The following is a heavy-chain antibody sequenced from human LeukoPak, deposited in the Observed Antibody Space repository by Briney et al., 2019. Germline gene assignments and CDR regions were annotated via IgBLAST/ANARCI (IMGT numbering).Heavy chain of an antibody. CDR1: GYTFTGYY. D-gene: IGHD2-15*01. CDR3: ARPECSGGSCYYYYGMDV. J-gene: IGHJ6*02. V-gene: IGHV1-2*02. Sequence: GAAVTVSFKAAGYTFTGYYMHWVRQAPGQGLEGMGWINPNSCGTTYAQNFQGSVTMPSATSISPAYMDLSSLRSDDTAVYYCARPECSGGSCYYYYGMDVWGQGTTVTVSS. CDR2: INPNSCGT.